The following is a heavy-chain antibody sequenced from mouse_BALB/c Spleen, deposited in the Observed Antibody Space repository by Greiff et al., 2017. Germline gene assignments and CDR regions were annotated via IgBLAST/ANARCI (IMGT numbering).Heavy chain of an antibody. CDR3: TSYDGDYYAMDY. CDR1: GYTFTSYY. V-gene: IGHV1S81*02. D-gene: IGHD2-12*01. Sequence: QVQLKQPGAELVKPGASVKLSCKASGYTFTSYYMYWVKQRPGQGLEWIGGINPSNGGTNFNEKFKSKATLTVDKSSSTAYMQLSSLTSEDSAVYYCTSYDGDYYAMDYWGQGTSVTVSS. CDR2: INPSNGGT. J-gene: IGHJ4*01.